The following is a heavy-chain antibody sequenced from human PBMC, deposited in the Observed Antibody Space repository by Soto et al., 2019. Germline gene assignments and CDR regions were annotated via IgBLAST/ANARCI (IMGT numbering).Heavy chain of an antibody. Sequence: QAQLVQSGAEVKKPGASVKVSCKASGYTFTTYDINWVRQAAGQGPEWMGWMNPNSGNTGYAQKFQGRVTMTRDTSISTAYLELSSLSSEDTAVYYCARGRGGYGDYTDWGQGTLVTVSS. CDR2: MNPNSGNT. J-gene: IGHJ4*02. V-gene: IGHV1-8*01. CDR3: ARGRGGYGDYTD. D-gene: IGHD4-17*01. CDR1: GYTFTTYD.